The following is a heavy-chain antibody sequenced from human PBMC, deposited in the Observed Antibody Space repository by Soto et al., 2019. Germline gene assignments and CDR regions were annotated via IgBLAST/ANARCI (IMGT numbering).Heavy chain of an antibody. J-gene: IGHJ4*02. Sequence: QIALQESGPTVVKHTQTLTLTCTFSGFSLTTTGVGVGWIRHAPGKALEWLAMVYWNDERRYSPSLNSRLTITQDTSKNQVVLTMTYMDPVDTATYFCAHYDSSGYFSHFDSWGQGTLVTVSS. V-gene: IGHV2-5*01. D-gene: IGHD3-22*01. CDR3: AHYDSSGYFSHFDS. CDR1: GFSLTTTGVG. CDR2: VYWNDER.